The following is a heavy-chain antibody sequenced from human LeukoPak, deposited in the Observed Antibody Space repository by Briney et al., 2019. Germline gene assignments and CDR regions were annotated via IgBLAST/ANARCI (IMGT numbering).Heavy chain of an antibody. V-gene: IGHV1-18*01. CDR2: ISTYNGNT. J-gene: IGHJ4*02. Sequence: SVKVSCKASGYAFGSYAISWVRQAPGKGFAWMGWISTYNGNTNYVEKFQGRVTMTTDTSTSTVYMELRGLRFDDTAVYYCARDRQLQWFGEFNVDLDYWGQGTLVTVSS. CDR1: GYAFGSYA. D-gene: IGHD3-10*01. CDR3: ARDRQLQWFGEFNVDLDY.